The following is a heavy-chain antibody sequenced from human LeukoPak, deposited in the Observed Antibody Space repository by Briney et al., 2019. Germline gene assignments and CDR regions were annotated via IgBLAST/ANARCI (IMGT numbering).Heavy chain of an antibody. V-gene: IGHV3-23*01. J-gene: IGHJ2*01. D-gene: IGHD6-19*01. CDR2: ISDSGANT. CDR3: AKSMTLQWRGFFDL. CDR1: GFTFSRYW. Sequence: GGSLRLSCAASGFTFSRYWMHWVRQAPGKGLEWVSTISDSGANTYYADSVRGRFTISRDNSKNTLYLQKNSLRADDTAIYYCAKSMTLQWRGFFDLWGRGTHVTVSS.